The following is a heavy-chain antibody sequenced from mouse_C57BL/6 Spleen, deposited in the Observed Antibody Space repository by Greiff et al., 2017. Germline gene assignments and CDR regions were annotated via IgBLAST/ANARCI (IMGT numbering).Heavy chain of an antibody. Sequence: VQLKQSGPELVKPGASVKISCKASGYTFTDYYMNWVKQSHGKSLEWIGDINPNNGGTSYNQKFKGKATLTVDKSSSTAYMELRSLTSEDSAVYYCVSSGYGFAYWGQGTLVTVSA. D-gene: IGHD3-2*02. CDR1: GYTFTDYY. V-gene: IGHV1-26*01. J-gene: IGHJ3*01. CDR2: INPNNGGT. CDR3: VSSGYGFAY.